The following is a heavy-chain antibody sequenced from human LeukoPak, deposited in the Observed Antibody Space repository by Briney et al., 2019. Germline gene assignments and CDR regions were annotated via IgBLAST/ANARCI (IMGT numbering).Heavy chain of an antibody. CDR1: GFTFSSYG. CDR3: ARDLTHYFDY. V-gene: IGHV3-33*01. CDR2: IWYDGSNK. Sequence: GGSLRLSCAASGFTFSSYGIHWVRQAPGKGLEWVAVIWYDGSNKYYADSVKGRFTISRDNSKNTMYLQMNSLRVEDTAVYYCARDLTHYFDYWGQGIPVTVSS. J-gene: IGHJ4*02.